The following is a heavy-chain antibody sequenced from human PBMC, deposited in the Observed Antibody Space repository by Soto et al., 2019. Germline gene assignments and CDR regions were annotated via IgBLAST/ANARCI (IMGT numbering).Heavy chain of an antibody. CDR1: GFAFSTYA. D-gene: IGHD6-13*01. V-gene: IGHV3-23*01. Sequence: GGSLRLSCAASGFAFSTYAMTWVRQAPGKGLERVSVISGSGGSSYYAASVKGRFTISRDNSKNTLFLQMNGLRAEDTAVYYCAKVTKRAAAGRYEYYKYGMDVWRQGTTVTVSS. CDR2: ISGSGGSS. J-gene: IGHJ6*02. CDR3: AKVTKRAAAGRYEYYKYGMDV.